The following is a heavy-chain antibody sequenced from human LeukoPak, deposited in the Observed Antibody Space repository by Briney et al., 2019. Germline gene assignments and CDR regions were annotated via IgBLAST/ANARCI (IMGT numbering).Heavy chain of an antibody. CDR3: ARGQSPFWSGYYWPTDP. D-gene: IGHD3-3*01. CDR1: GGTFSRFT. J-gene: IGHJ5*02. V-gene: IGHV1-69*13. Sequence: ASVKVSCKASGGTFSRFTISWVQQAPGQGFEWMGGITPIFGTANFAQKFQGRVSITADESTSTAFMELSSLRSEDTAVYYCARGQSPFWSGYYWPTDPWGQGTLVTVSS. CDR2: ITPIFGTA.